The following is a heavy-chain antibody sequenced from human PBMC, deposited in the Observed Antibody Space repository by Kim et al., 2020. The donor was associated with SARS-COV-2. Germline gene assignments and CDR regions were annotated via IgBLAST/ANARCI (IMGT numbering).Heavy chain of an antibody. D-gene: IGHD6-19*01. Sequence: SETLSLTCAVYGGSFSGYYWSWIRQPPGKGLEWIGEINHSGSTNYNPSLKTRVTISVDTSKNQFSPKLSSVTAVDTAVYYCASGTTQWLSRHYYYYMDV. CDR3: ASGTTQWLSRHYYYYMDV. J-gene: IGHJ6*03. CDR1: GGSFSGYY. CDR2: INHSGST. V-gene: IGHV4-34*01.